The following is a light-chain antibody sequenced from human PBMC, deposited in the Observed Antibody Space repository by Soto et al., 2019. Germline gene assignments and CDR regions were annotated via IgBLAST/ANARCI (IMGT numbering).Light chain of an antibody. J-gene: IGKJ4*01. Sequence: DIQLTQSPSFLSASVGDRVTITCRASQGISSFLAWYQQKPGKAPTLLIYVASTLQSGVPSRVSGSGSGTDFTLIISSLQHEDFAHYYCQQCNSYPLTFGGGTKVEIK. CDR3: QQCNSYPLT. CDR2: VAS. V-gene: IGKV1-9*01. CDR1: QGISSF.